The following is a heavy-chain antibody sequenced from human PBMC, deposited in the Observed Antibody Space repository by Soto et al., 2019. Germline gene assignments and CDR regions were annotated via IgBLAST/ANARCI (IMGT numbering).Heavy chain of an antibody. Sequence: GASVKVSCKVSGYNLNDLSIHWVRQAPGKGLEWMGGSDPADGETIYAQKFQGRVTMTEATSTDTAYMELCSLRSEDTAVYYCATVIVSTIPLDYWGQGTLVTVSS. CDR2: SDPADGET. CDR1: GYNLNDLS. D-gene: IGHD5-12*01. CDR3: ATVIVSTIPLDY. V-gene: IGHV1-24*01. J-gene: IGHJ4*02.